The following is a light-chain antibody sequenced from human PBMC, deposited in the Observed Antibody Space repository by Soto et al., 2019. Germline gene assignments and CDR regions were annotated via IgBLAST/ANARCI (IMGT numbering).Light chain of an antibody. CDR2: DVI. Sequence: QSALTQPPSSSGALGQSVTISCTGTSSDVGGYDHVSWYQQHPGKAPQLLIYDVIHRPSGVPDRFSGSKSGNTASLTVSGIQADDEVDYYCSSYAGSNSLSFGTGTKLTVL. CDR1: SSDVGGYDH. CDR3: SSYAGSNSLS. J-gene: IGLJ1*01. V-gene: IGLV2-8*01.